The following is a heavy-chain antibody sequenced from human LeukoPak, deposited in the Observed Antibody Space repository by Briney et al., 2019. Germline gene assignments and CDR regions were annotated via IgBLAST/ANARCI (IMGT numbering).Heavy chain of an antibody. CDR2: IIPIFATA. J-gene: IGHJ4*02. V-gene: IGHV1-69*13. CDR1: GGTFSNLG. D-gene: IGHD2-15*01. Sequence: SVTVSCTASGGTFSNLGISWVRQAPGHGLEWMGGIIPIFATATYAQKFQGRVTITADDSTSTAYMELRSLRSDDTAVYYWTRGEDYVVEVTATTWTLFDYWGQGTLVTVSS. CDR3: TRGEDYVVEVTATTWTLFDY.